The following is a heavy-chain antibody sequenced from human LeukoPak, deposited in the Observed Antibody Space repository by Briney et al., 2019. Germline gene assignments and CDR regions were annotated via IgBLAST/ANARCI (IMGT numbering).Heavy chain of an antibody. J-gene: IGHJ3*02. CDR1: GYPFTGYF. CDR3: ARANYYDSIGDAFDI. Sequence: ASVKVSCKASGYPFTGYFIHWVRQAPGLGLEWMGWINPNSGGTNYAQKFQGWVIMTRDTSINTAYMELSSLKSDDTAVYYCARANYYDSIGDAFDIWGQGTMVTVSS. D-gene: IGHD3-22*01. CDR2: INPNSGGT. V-gene: IGHV1-2*04.